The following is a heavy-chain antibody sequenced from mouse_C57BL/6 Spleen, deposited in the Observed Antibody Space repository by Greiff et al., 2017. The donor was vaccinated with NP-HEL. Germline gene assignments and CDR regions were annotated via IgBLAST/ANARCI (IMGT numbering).Heavy chain of an antibody. CDR3: TRRPGGSSVY. Sequence: QVQLQQSGAELVRPGASVTLSCKASGYTFTDYEMHWVKQTPVHGLEWIGAIVPETGGTAYNQKFKGKAILTADKSSSTAYMQLRSLTTEDSAVYYCTRRPGGSSVYWGQGTTLTVSS. CDR1: GYTFTDYE. J-gene: IGHJ2*01. CDR2: IVPETGGT. V-gene: IGHV1-15*01. D-gene: IGHD3-2*02.